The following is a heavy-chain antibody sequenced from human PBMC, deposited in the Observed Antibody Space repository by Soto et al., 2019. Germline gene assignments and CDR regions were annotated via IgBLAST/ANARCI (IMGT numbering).Heavy chain of an antibody. V-gene: IGHV4-61*08. CDR1: GDSVSRGGFY. CDR3: ARGPRYIHGSPPTAMDV. CDR2: IYHTGIT. D-gene: IGHD5-18*01. Sequence: SETLSLTCTVSGDSVSRGGFYWTWIRQPPGKGLEWIGYIYHTGITEHNPSLKSRVTISVDTSKNQFSLKLTSVTAADTAVYYCARGPRYIHGSPPTAMDVWGQGSTVTVSS. J-gene: IGHJ6*02.